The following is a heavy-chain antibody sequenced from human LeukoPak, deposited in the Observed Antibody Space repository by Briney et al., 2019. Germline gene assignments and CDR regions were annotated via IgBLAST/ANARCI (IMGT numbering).Heavy chain of an antibody. CDR2: IYYSGST. D-gene: IGHD3-22*01. J-gene: IGHJ4*02. V-gene: IGHV4-34*09. CDR3: ARDRTREDYYDSSGSYYFDY. Sequence: SETLSLTCAVYGGSFSGYYWSWIRQPPGKGLEWIGYIYYSGSTYYNPSLKSRVTISVDTSKNQFSLKLSSVTAADTAVYYCARDRTREDYYDSSGSYYFDYWGQGTLVTVSS. CDR1: GGSFSGYY.